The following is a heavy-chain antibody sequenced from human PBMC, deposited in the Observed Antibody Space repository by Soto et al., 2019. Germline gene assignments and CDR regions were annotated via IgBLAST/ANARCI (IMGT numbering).Heavy chain of an antibody. D-gene: IGHD2-15*01. CDR3: AKDLEVLSARFES. V-gene: IGHV3-23*01. CDR2: ISASGGRT. CDR1: GFTFGNYA. J-gene: IGHJ4*02. Sequence: PGGSLRLTCRASGFTFGNYAMAWFRHAPGKGREWVSGISASGGRTDYADSAKGRLTISRDNSNNKLYLQLSSLTAEDTAVYYCAKDLEVLSARFESWGQGVLVTGSS.